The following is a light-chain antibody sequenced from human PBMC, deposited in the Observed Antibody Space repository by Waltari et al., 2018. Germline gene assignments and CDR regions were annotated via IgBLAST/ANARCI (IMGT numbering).Light chain of an antibody. CDR2: IDSDGRH. CDR3: QTWAPGINWV. Sequence: QFVLTQPPSASASLGASVRLTCTLSSGHSDYTIAWHQQQPQKGPRYLMKIDSDGRHDKGGGIPDRFLGSSSGAGRYLTISSLQSEDEADYYCQTWAPGINWVFGGGTKLTV. V-gene: IGLV4-69*01. CDR1: SGHSDYT. J-gene: IGLJ3*02.